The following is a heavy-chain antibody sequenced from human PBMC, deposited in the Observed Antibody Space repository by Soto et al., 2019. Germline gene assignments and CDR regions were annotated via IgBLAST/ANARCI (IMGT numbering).Heavy chain of an antibody. CDR2: ISYNGRNK. CDR3: ARQAKIGDRSQFYFDS. V-gene: IGHV3-30*04. Sequence: GSLRLSCAASGFTFSFYAMHWVRQAPGKGLEWVAVISYNGRNKHYVDSVKGRFTISRDNSQDTLYLQMDSLRPDDTAVYYCARQAKIGDRSQFYFDSWGQGTLVTVSS. CDR1: GFTFSFYA. D-gene: IGHD3-16*01. J-gene: IGHJ4*02.